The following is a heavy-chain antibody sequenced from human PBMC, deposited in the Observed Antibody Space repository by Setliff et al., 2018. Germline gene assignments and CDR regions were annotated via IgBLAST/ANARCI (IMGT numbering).Heavy chain of an antibody. CDR1: DGSMTSGSYY. CDR2: VYYSGTT. Sequence: SETLSLTCSVSDGSMTSGSYYWGWIRQPPGKGLEWIGSVYYSGTTKYNPSLKSRVTISVDTSKNQFSLKLNYVTAADTAVYYCIRTVIPGYYFDSWGQGTLVTVSS. J-gene: IGHJ4*02. V-gene: IGHV4-39*07. CDR3: IRTVIPGYYFDS. D-gene: IGHD2-21*01.